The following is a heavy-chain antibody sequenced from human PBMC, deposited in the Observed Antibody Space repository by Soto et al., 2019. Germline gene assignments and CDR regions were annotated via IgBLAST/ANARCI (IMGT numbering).Heavy chain of an antibody. J-gene: IGHJ4*02. V-gene: IGHV5-10-1*01. D-gene: IGHD3-22*01. CDR3: TRQIYNSDTVPNFQYYFDP. CDR2: IDPSDTQS. Sequence: ESLKTSGKRSGYSFAGYCHTWVRQKPGKGLEWMGRIDPSDTQSSYSPSFRGHVTISVTTSFTTVFLQSSSLSASDTAMYYCTRQIYNSDTVPNFQYYFDPWGQGTPVTVSS. CDR1: GYSFAGYC.